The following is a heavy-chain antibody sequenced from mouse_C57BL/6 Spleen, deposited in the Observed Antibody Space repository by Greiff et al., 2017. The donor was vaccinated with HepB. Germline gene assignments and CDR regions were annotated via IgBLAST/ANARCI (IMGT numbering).Heavy chain of an antibody. CDR3: TRMGAYGSSSFDY. V-gene: IGHV1-15*01. J-gene: IGHJ2*01. CDR1: GYTFTDYE. Sequence: VRPGASVTLSCKASGYTFTDYEMHWVKQTPVHGLEWIGAIDPETGGTAYNQKFKGKAILTADKSSSTAYMELRSLTSEDSAVYYCTRMGAYGSSSFDYWGQGTTLTVSS. D-gene: IGHD1-1*01. CDR2: IDPETGGT.